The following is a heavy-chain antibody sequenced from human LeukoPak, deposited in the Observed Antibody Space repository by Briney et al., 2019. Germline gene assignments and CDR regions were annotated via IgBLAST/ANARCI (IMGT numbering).Heavy chain of an antibody. CDR2: IYTSGST. CDR1: AGSISSYY. V-gene: IGHV4-4*07. J-gene: IGHJ3*02. D-gene: IGHD3-9*01. CDR3: ARERPTVLRYFDWSNHDAFDI. Sequence: SETLSLTCTVSAGSISSYYWSWIRQPDGKWLEWIGRIYTSGSTNYNPSLKSRVTMSVDTSKNQFSRKLSSVTAADTAVYYCARERPTVLRYFDWSNHDAFDIWGQGTMVTVSS.